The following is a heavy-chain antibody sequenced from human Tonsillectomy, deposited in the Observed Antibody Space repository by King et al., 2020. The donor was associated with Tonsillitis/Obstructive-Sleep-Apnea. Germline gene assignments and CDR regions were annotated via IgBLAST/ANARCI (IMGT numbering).Heavy chain of an antibody. CDR1: GFTFSNAS. D-gene: IGHD3-9*01. V-gene: IGHV3-15*01. Sequence: VQLVESGGGLVKPGGSLRVSCAASGFTFSNASMTWVRRAPGRGLEWVGRIKSKTDGGTTDYAATVKGRFTISRDDSKNTLYLQMNNLKTEDTAVYYCTTGYDILTGYYKSNAFDFWGQGTMVTVSS. CDR3: TTGYDILTGYYKSNAFDF. CDR2: IKSKTDGGTT. J-gene: IGHJ3*01.